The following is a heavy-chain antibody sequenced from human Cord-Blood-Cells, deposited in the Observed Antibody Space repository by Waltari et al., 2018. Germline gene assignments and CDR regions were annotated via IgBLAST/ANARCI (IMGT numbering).Heavy chain of an antibody. CDR2: IRSKANSYAT. CDR1: GFTFSGSA. CDR3: TSQQVGATKACY. D-gene: IGHD1-26*01. Sequence: EVQLVESGGGLVQPGGSLKLSCAASGFTFSGSAMPWVRQASGKGLEWVGRIRSKANSYATAYAASVKGRFTISRDDSKNTAYLQMNSLKTEDTAVYYCTSQQVGATKACYWGQGTLVTVSS. J-gene: IGHJ4*02. V-gene: IGHV3-73*02.